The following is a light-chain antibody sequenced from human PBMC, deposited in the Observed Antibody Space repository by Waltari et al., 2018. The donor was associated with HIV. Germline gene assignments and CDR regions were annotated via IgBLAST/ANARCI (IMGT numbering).Light chain of an antibody. CDR2: WSS. Sequence: DIVMTQSPDSLAVSLGERATINCKSSQSVLYSSNNNNYLAWYQHKSGQPPRLLINWSSSRESGAPDRFSGSGSGTDFTLTISSLHAEDVAVYYCQQYYTTPWTFGQGTKVEIK. J-gene: IGKJ1*01. CDR1: QSVLYSSNNNNY. V-gene: IGKV4-1*01. CDR3: QQYYTTPWT.